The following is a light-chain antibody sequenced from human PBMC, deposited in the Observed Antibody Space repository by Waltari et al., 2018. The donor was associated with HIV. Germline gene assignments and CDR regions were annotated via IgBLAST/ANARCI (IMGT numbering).Light chain of an antibody. CDR1: QSVLSSSNNKNY. V-gene: IGKV4-1*01. CDR2: WAS. CDR3: QQYYSTPWT. Sequence: DIVMTQSPDSLAVSLGERATINCKSSQSVLSSSNNKNYLVWYQQKPGQPPKLLIYWASTLQSGVPDRFSGSGSGTDFTLTISSLQSEDVAVYYCQQYYSTPWTFGQGTKVEVK. J-gene: IGKJ1*01.